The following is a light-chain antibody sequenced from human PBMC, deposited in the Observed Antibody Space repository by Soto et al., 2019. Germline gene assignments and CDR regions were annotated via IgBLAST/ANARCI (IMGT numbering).Light chain of an antibody. CDR1: SSNIGSNY. CDR3: AAWDDSLSGPV. V-gene: IGLV1-47*01. Sequence: QSVLTQPPSASGTPGQRVTISCSGSSSNIGSNYVYWYQQLPGTAPKLLIYRNNQRPSGVPDRSSGSKSGTSASLAISGLRSEDEADYYCAAWDDSLSGPVFGTGTKLTVL. CDR2: RNN. J-gene: IGLJ1*01.